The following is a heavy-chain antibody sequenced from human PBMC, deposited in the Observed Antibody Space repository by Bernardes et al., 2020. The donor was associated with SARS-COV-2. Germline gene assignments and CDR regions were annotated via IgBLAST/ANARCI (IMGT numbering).Heavy chain of an antibody. D-gene: IGHD4-17*01. J-gene: IGHJ6*02. Sequence: SETLSLTCAVYGGSFSRYYWSWIRQPPGKGLEWIGEISHTGITNSNPSLKSRVTISVDTSKNQFSLNLTSVTAADTAVYYCARVFKSGDYSIFYYYAMDVWGQGTTVAVSS. CDR2: ISHTGIT. CDR1: GGSFSRYY. CDR3: ARVFKSGDYSIFYYYAMDV. V-gene: IGHV4-34*01.